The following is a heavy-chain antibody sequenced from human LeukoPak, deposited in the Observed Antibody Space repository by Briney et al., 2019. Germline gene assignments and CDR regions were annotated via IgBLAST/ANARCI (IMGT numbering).Heavy chain of an antibody. CDR3: ARGTNYYDSSGYYRGDYMDV. CDR2: IYHSGST. V-gene: IGHV4-38-2*02. D-gene: IGHD3-22*01. CDR1: GYSISSGYY. J-gene: IGHJ6*03. Sequence: PSETLSLTCSVSGYSISSGYYWGWIRQPPGKGLEWIGSIYHSGSTYYNPSLKSRVTISVDTSEKQFSLKLSSVTAADTAVYYCARGTNYYDSSGYYRGDYMDVWGKGTTVTVSS.